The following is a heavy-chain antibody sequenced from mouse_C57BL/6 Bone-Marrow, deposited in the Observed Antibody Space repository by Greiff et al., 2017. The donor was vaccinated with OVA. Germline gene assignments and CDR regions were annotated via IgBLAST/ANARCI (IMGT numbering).Heavy chain of an antibody. CDR2: IDPETGGT. D-gene: IGHD2-4*01. Sequence: VKLVESGAELVRPGASVTLSCKASGYTFTDYEMHWVKQTPVHGLEWIGAIDPETGGTAYNQKFKGKAILTADKSSSTAYMELRSLTSEDSAVYYCTRWNYDYDGGFDYWGQGTTLTVSS. J-gene: IGHJ2*01. CDR1: GYTFTDYE. CDR3: TRWNYDYDGGFDY. V-gene: IGHV1-15*01.